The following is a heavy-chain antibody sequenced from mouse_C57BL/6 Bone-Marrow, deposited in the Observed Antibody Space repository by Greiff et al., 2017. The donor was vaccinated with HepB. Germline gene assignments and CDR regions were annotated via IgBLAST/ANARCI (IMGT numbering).Heavy chain of an antibody. CDR3: TRSPFYRGFAY. Sequence: QVQLKESGAELVRPGASVTLSCKASGYTFTDYEMHWVKQTPVHGLEWIGAIDPETGGTAYNQKFKGKAILTADKSSSTAYMELRSLTSEDSAVYYCTRSPFYRGFAYWGQGTLVTVSA. J-gene: IGHJ3*01. D-gene: IGHD2-1*01. CDR1: GYTFTDYE. V-gene: IGHV1-15*01. CDR2: IDPETGGT.